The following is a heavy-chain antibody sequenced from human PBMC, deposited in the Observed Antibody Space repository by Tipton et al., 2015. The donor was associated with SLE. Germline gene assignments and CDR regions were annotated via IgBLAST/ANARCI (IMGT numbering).Heavy chain of an antibody. J-gene: IGHJ6*02. CDR2: INPNSGGT. V-gene: IGHV1-2*06. CDR3: ARDHCGGDCRYYYYYGMNV. CDR1: GYTFTGYY. D-gene: IGHD2-21*01. Sequence: QSGPEVKKPGASVKVSCKASGYTFTGYYMHWVRQAPGQGLEWMGRINPNSGGTNYAQKFQGRVTMTRDTSISTAYMELSRLRSDDTAVYYCARDHCGGDCRYYYYYGMNVWGQGTTVTVSS.